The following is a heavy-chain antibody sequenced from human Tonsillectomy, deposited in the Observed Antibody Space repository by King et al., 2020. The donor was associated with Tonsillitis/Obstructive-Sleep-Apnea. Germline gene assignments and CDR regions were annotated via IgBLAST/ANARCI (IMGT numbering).Heavy chain of an antibody. CDR1: GFTFSSYS. J-gene: IGHJ3*01. CDR3: ARDVDYSYSGAFDV. V-gene: IGHV3-21*01. Sequence: EVQLVESGGGLVKPGGSLRLSCAASGFTFSSYSMNWVRQAPGKGLEWVSSISSDSNYIYYAESMKGRFTISRDNAKNSLYLQMNSLRAADTAVYYCARDVDYSYSGAFDVWGQGTMVTVSS. D-gene: IGHD4-11*01. CDR2: ISSDSNYI.